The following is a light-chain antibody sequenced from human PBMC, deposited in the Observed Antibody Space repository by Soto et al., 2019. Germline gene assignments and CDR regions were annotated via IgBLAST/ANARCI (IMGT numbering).Light chain of an antibody. CDR2: GAS. CDR3: QQYNNWPLGP. V-gene: IGKV3-15*01. Sequence: EIVMTQSPATLSVSPGERATLSCRASQSVSSNLAWYQQKPGQAPRLLIYGASTRATGIPARFSGSGSGTEFTLTISSLQSEDFAVYYCQQYNNWPLGPIGQGTKVEIK. CDR1: QSVSSN. J-gene: IGKJ1*01.